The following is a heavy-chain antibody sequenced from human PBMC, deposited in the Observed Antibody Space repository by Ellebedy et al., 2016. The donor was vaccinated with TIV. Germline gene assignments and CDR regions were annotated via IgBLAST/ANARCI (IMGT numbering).Heavy chain of an antibody. CDR3: AKSTSGWWIFDY. CDR1: GFTVSRNY. Sequence: GESLKISCAASGFTVSRNYMRWVRQAPGKGLEWVSVFYSGGSTYYADSVQGRFTISRDNSTNTLYLQMHSLSAEDTAVYYCAKSTSGWWIFDYWGQGTLFTVSS. CDR2: FYSGGST. V-gene: IGHV3-66*01. D-gene: IGHD6-19*01. J-gene: IGHJ4*02.